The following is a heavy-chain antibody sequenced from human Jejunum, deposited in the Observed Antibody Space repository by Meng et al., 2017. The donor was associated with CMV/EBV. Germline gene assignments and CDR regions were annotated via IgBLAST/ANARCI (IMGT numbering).Heavy chain of an antibody. V-gene: IGHV3-53*01. Sequence: SCTASEVSVSRNNMTWVRQDPGKGLEWVSAIYSGNTTYYADSVKGRFTISRDNSKNTLYLQMNSLRAEDTAVYYCAKKYSGSFDYWGQGTLVTVSS. J-gene: IGHJ4*02. CDR3: AKKYSGSFDY. CDR2: IYSGNTT. D-gene: IGHD1-26*01. CDR1: EVSVSRNN.